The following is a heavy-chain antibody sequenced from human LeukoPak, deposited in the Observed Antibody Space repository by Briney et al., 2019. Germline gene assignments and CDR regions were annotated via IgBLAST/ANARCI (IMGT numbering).Heavy chain of an antibody. CDR1: GFTFSSYG. Sequence: GRSPRLSCAASGFTFSSYGMHWVRQAPGKGLEWVAVISYDGSNKYYADSVKGRFTISRDNSKGTVYLQMNSLRPEDTAVYYCAKDDAWLQYGNWGRGTLVTVSS. V-gene: IGHV3-30*18. J-gene: IGHJ4*02. CDR3: AKDDAWLQYGN. D-gene: IGHD5-24*01. CDR2: ISYDGSNK.